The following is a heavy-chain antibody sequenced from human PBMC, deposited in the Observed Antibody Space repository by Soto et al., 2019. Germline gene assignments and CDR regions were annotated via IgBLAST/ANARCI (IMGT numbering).Heavy chain of an antibody. D-gene: IGHD6-6*01. V-gene: IGHV4-30-4*01. CDR2: IYHSGST. CDR1: GGSISSGDYY. CDR3: ARGRPDGARLDP. Sequence: QVQLQESGPGLVKPSQTLSLTCTVSGGSISSGDYYWSWIRQPPGKGLEWIGYIYHSGSTYYNPSLKSRVTISVNTSKNQFSLKLSSVTAADTAVYYCARGRPDGARLDPWGQGTLVTVSS. J-gene: IGHJ5*02.